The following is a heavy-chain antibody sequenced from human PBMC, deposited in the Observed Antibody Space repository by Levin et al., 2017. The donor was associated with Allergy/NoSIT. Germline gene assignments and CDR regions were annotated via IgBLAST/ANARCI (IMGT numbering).Heavy chain of an antibody. CDR1: GYTFTSYY. V-gene: IGHV1-46*01. J-gene: IGHJ4*02. CDR2: INPSGGST. D-gene: IGHD5-12*01. CDR3: ARDRLVDSGYDGGFKYFDY. Sequence: GASVKVSCKASGYTFTSYYMHWVRQAPGQGLEWMGIINPSGGSTSYAQKFQGRVTMTRDTSTSTVYMELSSLRSEDTAVYYCARDRLVDSGYDGGFKYFDYWGQGTLVTVSS.